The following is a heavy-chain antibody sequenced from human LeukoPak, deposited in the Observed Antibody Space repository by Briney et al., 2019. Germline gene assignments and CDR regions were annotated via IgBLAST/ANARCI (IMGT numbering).Heavy chain of an antibody. J-gene: IGHJ4*02. CDR3: ARDRSASNHGYSYDC. D-gene: IGHD3-10*01. CDR1: GFTFSDHY. Sequence: GGSLRLSCAASGFTFSDHYMDWVRQAPGKGLEWVGRIRKKANSYTTEYAASVKGRFTISRDDSDNSLYLQMNSLKTEDTAMYFCARDRSASNHGYSYDCWGQGTLVSVSS. CDR2: IRKKANSYTT. V-gene: IGHV3-72*01.